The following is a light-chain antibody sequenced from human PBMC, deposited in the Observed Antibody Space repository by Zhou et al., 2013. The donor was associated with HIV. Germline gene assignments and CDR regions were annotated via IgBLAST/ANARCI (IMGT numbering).Light chain of an antibody. J-gene: IGKJ1*01. CDR2: AAS. Sequence: IQLTQSPAFMSASIGERVTITCRASQSISSYLNWYQQKPGKAPRLLIYAASSLQSGVPSRFSGSGAGADFTLTISGLQPADFATYYCQQSYSTPWTFGQGTKVEIK. CDR1: QSISSY. CDR3: QQSYSTPWT. V-gene: IGKV1-39*01.